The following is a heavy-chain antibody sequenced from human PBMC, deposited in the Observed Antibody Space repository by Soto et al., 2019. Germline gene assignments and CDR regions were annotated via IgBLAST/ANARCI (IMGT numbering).Heavy chain of an antibody. Sequence: PSETLSLTCTVSGGSISSYYWSWIRQPPGKGLEWIGYIYYSGSTNYNPSLKSRVTISVDTSKNQFSLKLSSVTAADTAVYYCARVGFWIGFWFDPWGQGTLVTVSS. CDR3: ARVGFWIGFWFDP. J-gene: IGHJ5*02. CDR2: IYYSGST. V-gene: IGHV4-59*01. CDR1: GGSISSYY. D-gene: IGHD3-3*01.